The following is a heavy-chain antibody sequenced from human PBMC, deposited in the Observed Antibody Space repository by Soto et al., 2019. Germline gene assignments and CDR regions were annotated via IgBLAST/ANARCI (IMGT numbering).Heavy chain of an antibody. Sequence: QMPLVQSGPEVKKPGSSVKVYCKASGDSFGSYAVSWVRQAPGQGLEWMGAIIPVFGTTNYTQKFQGRVTITADDSTTTAYIEWSSLRSDDTAVYYCAREPFGRFDPWVQGTLVTVYS. CDR2: IIPVFGTT. CDR3: AREPFGRFDP. CDR1: GDSFGSYA. J-gene: IGHJ5*02. D-gene: IGHD3-10*01. V-gene: IGHV1-69*01.